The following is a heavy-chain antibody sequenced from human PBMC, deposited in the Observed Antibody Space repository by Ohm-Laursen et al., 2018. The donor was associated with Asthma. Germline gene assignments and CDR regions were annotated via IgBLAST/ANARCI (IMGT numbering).Heavy chain of an antibody. Sequence: GSLRLSCSASGFTFSSYGMSWVRQAPGKGLEWVSAISGSGGSTYYADSVKGRFTISRDNSKNTLYLQMNSLRAEDTAVYYCAKAHGRIAARPDDYWGQGTLVTVSS. CDR2: ISGSGGST. J-gene: IGHJ4*02. CDR3: AKAHGRIAARPDDY. CDR1: GFTFSSYG. D-gene: IGHD6-6*01. V-gene: IGHV3-23*01.